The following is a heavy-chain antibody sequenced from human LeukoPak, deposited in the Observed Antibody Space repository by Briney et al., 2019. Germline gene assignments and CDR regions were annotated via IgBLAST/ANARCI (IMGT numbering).Heavy chain of an antibody. CDR3: ARVGYSRPFDY. Sequence: SGGSLRLSCAASGFTFSSYAIHWVRQAPGKGLEYVSSISDNGDSTFYANSVKGRFTISRDNSKNTLYLQMGSLRAEDMAVYYCARVGYSRPFDYWGQGTLVTASS. J-gene: IGHJ4*02. CDR1: GFTFSSYA. CDR2: ISDNGDST. V-gene: IGHV3-64*01. D-gene: IGHD5-18*01.